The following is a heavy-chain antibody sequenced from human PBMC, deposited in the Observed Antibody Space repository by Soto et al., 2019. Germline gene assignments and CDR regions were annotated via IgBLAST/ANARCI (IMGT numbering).Heavy chain of an antibody. CDR3: ASLIAAAGPPHSPRYYYGMDV. J-gene: IGHJ6*02. CDR1: GGTFSSYA. CDR2: IIPSFGTA. Sequence: QVQLVQSGAEVKKPGSSVKVSCKASGGTFSSYAISWVRQAPGQGLEWMGGIIPSFGTADYAQKFQGRVTITADESTSTAYMELSSLRSEDTAVYYCASLIAAAGPPHSPRYYYGMDVWGQGTTVTVSS. D-gene: IGHD6-13*01. V-gene: IGHV1-69*12.